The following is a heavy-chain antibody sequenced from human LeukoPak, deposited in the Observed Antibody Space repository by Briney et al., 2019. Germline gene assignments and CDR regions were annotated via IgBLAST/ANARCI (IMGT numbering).Heavy chain of an antibody. D-gene: IGHD2-2*01. V-gene: IGHV3-23*01. CDR2: ISGSGGST. CDR3: AKGVVPAAILSAFDI. Sequence: GGSLRLSCAASGFTFSSYSMNWVRQAPGKGLEWVSAISGSGGSTYYADSVKGRFTISRDNSKNTLYLQMNSLRAEDTAVYYCAKGVVPAAILSAFDIWGQGTMVTVSS. CDR1: GFTFSSYS. J-gene: IGHJ3*02.